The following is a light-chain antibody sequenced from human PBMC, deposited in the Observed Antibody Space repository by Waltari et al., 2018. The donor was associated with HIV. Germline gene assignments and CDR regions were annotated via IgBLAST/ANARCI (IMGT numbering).Light chain of an antibody. Sequence: DIQMTQSPSSLSAPVGDRVTITCRASQSISGYLNWYRQKPGKAPKILIYAASNLQSGFPSRFIGSASGTDFTLTISSLQPEDFASYYCQQSYRTPYTFGQGTKLEIK. CDR1: QSISGY. V-gene: IGKV1-39*01. CDR3: QQSYRTPYT. J-gene: IGKJ2*01. CDR2: AAS.